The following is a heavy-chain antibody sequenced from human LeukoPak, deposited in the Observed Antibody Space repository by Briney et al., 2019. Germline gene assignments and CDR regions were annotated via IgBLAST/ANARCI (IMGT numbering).Heavy chain of an antibody. Sequence: GESLKISCKGSGYSFTSYWIGWVRQMPGKGLGWRGIIYPGDSDTRYSPSFQGQVTISADKSISTAYLQWSSLKASDTAMYYCARLDVTYSYDSSGYHFDYWGQGTLVTVSS. V-gene: IGHV5-51*01. CDR2: IYPGDSDT. D-gene: IGHD3-22*01. J-gene: IGHJ4*02. CDR3: ARLDVTYSYDSSGYHFDY. CDR1: GYSFTSYW.